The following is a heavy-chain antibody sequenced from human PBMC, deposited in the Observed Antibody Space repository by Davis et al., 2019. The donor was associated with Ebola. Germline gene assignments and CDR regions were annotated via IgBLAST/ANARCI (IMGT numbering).Heavy chain of an antibody. CDR2: IKQDGSEK. CDR3: AGGVDYAFDI. Sequence: PGGSLRLSCVGSGFTFSRDWMTWLRQAPGKGLEWVANIKQDGSEKYYVDSVKGRFTISRDNAKNSVFLQMNSLRVEDTAMYYCAGGVDYAFDIWGQGTMVTVSS. CDR1: GFTFSRDW. V-gene: IGHV3-7*01. D-gene: IGHD2-21*02. J-gene: IGHJ3*02.